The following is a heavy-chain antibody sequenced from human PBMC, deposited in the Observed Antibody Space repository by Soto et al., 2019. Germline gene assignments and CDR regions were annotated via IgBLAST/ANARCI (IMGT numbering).Heavy chain of an antibody. J-gene: IGHJ5*02. CDR1: GYTFNNYF. CDR3: ARDLVPIWSYVGLARGAKHWFDP. D-gene: IGHD1-26*01. V-gene: IGHV1-46*02. Sequence: QVQLVQSGAEVRKPGASVKVSCKASGYTFNNYFMHWVRQAPAQGLEWMGVITPSSGSPTYAQRFQSSLARTRDTSTSTVYMELRSLRSEDTAVYFCARDLVPIWSYVGLARGAKHWFDPWGEGTLFTVAS. CDR2: ITPSSGSP.